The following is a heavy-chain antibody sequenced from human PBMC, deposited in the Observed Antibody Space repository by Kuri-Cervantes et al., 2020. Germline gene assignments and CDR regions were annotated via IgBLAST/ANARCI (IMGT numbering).Heavy chain of an antibody. CDR3: ATDRRWPSGYLDL. V-gene: IGHV3-30*03. CDR2: ISYDGSNK. D-gene: IGHD3-16*02. CDR1: GFTFSGYG. J-gene: IGHJ2*01. Sequence: LSLTCAASGFTFSGYGMHWVRQAPGKGLEWVAVISYDGSNKYYIDSVRGRFTASRDNSKNTLYLQMNSLRVEDTAVYYCATDRRWPSGYLDLWGRGTLVTVSS.